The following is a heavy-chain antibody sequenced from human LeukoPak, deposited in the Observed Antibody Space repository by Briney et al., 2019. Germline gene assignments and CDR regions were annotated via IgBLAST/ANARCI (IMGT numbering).Heavy chain of an antibody. J-gene: IGHJ4*02. CDR1: GFTVSSNS. V-gene: IGHV3-66*01. D-gene: IGHD3-16*01. CDR3: TRDVAAPGGVYFDY. Sequence: GGSLRLSCAASGFTVSSNSMSWVRQAPGKGLVWVSVIYTGGTTYYADSVKGRFTISRDNSKNTLYLQMNSLRAEDTAVYYCTRDVAAPGGVYFDYWGQGTLVTVSS. CDR2: IYTGGTT.